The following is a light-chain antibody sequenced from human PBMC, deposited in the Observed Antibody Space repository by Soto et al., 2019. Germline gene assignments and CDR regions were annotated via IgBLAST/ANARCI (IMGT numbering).Light chain of an antibody. Sequence: DIQMTQSPSSVSASVGDRVTITCRASQIISGWLAWYQQKPGKAPNLLIYAASSLQSGVPSRFSGSGSGTDFTLTISSLQPEDFATYYCQQSNSFPITFGQGTRLEIK. CDR2: AAS. V-gene: IGKV1-12*01. CDR1: QIISGW. J-gene: IGKJ5*01. CDR3: QQSNSFPIT.